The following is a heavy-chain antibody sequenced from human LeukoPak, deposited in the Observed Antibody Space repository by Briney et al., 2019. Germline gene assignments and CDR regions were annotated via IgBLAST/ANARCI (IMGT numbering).Heavy chain of an antibody. CDR2: IRYDGTKK. V-gene: IGHV3-30*02. Sequence: GGSLRLSCAASGFTFSNYGMHWVRQAPGKGLEWVAFIRYDGTKKYYPDSVKGRFTISRDNSKNSLYLQMNSLRAEDTALYYCAKDQERYSAYGGASDIWGQGTMVTVSS. CDR3: AKDQERYSAYGGASDI. CDR1: GFTFSNYG. J-gene: IGHJ3*02. D-gene: IGHD5-12*01.